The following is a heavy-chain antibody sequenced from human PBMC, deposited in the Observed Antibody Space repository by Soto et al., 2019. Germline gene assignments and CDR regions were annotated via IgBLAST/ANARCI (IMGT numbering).Heavy chain of an antibody. Sequence: SETLSLTCTVSGGSISSSSYYWGWIRHPPGKGLEWIGSIYYSGSTNYNPSLKSRVTISVDTSKNQFSLKLSSVTAADTAVYYCARAPKRSGYYYVQPYGMDVWGQGTTVTVSS. CDR3: ARAPKRSGYYYVQPYGMDV. V-gene: IGHV4-39*01. D-gene: IGHD3-22*01. CDR2: IYYSGST. CDR1: GGSISSSSYY. J-gene: IGHJ6*02.